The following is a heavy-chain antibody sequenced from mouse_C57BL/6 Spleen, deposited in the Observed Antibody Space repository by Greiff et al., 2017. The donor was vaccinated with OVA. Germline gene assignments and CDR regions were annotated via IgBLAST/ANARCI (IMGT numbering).Heavy chain of an antibody. CDR1: GYTFTSYW. CDR2: IYPGSGST. V-gene: IGHV1-55*01. J-gene: IGHJ2*01. Sequence: QVQLQQPGAELVKPGASVKMSCKASGYTFTSYWITWVKQRPGQGLEWIGDIYPGSGSTNYNEKFKSKATLTVDTSSSTAYMQLSSLTSEDSAVYYCAGGVYYGSSYYYFDYWGQGTTLTVSS. D-gene: IGHD1-1*01. CDR3: AGGVYYGSSYYYFDY.